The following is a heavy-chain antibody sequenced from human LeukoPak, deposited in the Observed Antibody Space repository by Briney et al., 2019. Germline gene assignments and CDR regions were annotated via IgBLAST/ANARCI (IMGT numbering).Heavy chain of an antibody. D-gene: IGHD5-12*01. CDR3: ARDPGYSGYGGLDY. J-gene: IGHJ4*02. CDR2: INSDGSST. V-gene: IGHV3-74*01. CDR1: GFTFSSYW. Sequence: GGSLRLSCAASGFTFSSYWMHWVRQAPGMGLVWVSRINSDGSSTSYADSVKGRFTISRDNAKNTLYLQMNSLRAEDTAVYYCARDPGYSGYGGLDYWGQGTLVTVSS.